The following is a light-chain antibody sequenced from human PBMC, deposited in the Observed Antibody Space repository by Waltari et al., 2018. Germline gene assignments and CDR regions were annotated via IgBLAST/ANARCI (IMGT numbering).Light chain of an antibody. CDR2: EVN. J-gene: IGLJ2*01. V-gene: IGLV2-23*02. CDR3: CSYAGSNTFVL. CDR1: SSDVGFYNL. Sequence: QSALTQPASVSGSPGQSLTISCTGPSSDVGFYNLVTLYQKPPGKAPKPIIFEVNKRPSGISNRFSASKSGNTASLTISALQAEDEADYYCCSYAGSNTFVLFGGGTTLTVL.